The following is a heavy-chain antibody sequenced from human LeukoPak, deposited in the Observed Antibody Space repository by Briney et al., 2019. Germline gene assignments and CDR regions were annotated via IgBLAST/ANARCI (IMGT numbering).Heavy chain of an antibody. J-gene: IGHJ4*02. Sequence: PGGSLRLSCAASGFTFSSYSMNWVRQAPGKGLEWVSSISSSTYIYYADSVKGRFTISRDNAKNSLYLQMNSLRAEDTAVYYCVRDRRCSGSDCTPGDDFDHFGQGTLVTVSS. CDR1: GFTFSSYS. CDR2: ISSSTYI. CDR3: VRDRRCSGSDCTPGDDFDH. V-gene: IGHV3-21*01. D-gene: IGHD2-15*01.